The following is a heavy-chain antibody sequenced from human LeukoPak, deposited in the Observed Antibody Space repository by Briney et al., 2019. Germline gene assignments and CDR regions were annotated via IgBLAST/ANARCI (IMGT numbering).Heavy chain of an antibody. D-gene: IGHD2-15*01. CDR1: GFTFSNYA. V-gene: IGHV3-30*02. J-gene: IGHJ3*02. CDR3: AVVGATSPEGGTFHM. Sequence: PGGSLRLSCAASGFTFSNYAMHWFRQAPGKGLDWVAFIRYDGSNTYYADSVKGRFTFSRDNSKSTLFLQMNSLRAEDTAVYYCAVVGATSPEGGTFHMWGQGTMVTVSS. CDR2: IRYDGSNT.